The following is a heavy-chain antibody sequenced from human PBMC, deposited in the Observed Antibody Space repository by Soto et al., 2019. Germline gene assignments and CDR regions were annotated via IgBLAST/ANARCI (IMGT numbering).Heavy chain of an antibody. Sequence: GGSLRLSCAASGFTFSSYAMSWVRQAPGKGLEWVSAISGSGGSTYYADSVKGRFTISRDNSKNTLYLQMNSLRAEDTAVYYCAKFRSTSSGYVSGYYYYGMDVWGQGTTVTVSS. J-gene: IGHJ6*02. CDR1: GFTFSSYA. CDR2: ISGSGGST. V-gene: IGHV3-23*01. CDR3: AKFRSTSSGYVSGYYYYGMDV. D-gene: IGHD3-22*01.